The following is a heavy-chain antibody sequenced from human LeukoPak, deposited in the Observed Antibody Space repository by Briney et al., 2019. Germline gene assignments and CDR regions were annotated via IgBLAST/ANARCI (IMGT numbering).Heavy chain of an antibody. J-gene: IGHJ5*02. D-gene: IGHD6-13*01. CDR2: IIPIFGTA. Sequence: ASVKVSCKASGGTFSSYAISWVRQAPGQGLEWMGGIIPIFGTANYAQKFQGRVTITTDESTSTAYMELSSLRSEDTAVYYCARKLEYSSSWYWFDPWGQGTLVTVSS. CDR3: ARKLEYSSSWYWFDP. CDR1: GGTFSSYA. V-gene: IGHV1-69*05.